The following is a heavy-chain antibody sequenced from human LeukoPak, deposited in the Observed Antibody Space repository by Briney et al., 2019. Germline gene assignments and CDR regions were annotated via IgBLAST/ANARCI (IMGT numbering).Heavy chain of an antibody. Sequence: SETLSLTCAVYGGSLSGYYWSWIRQPPGKGLEWIGEINHSGSTNYNPSLKSRVTISVDTSKNQFSLKLSSVTAADTAVYYCARLRIAAAGRNYYYYGMDVWGQGTTVTVSS. CDR3: ARLRIAAAGRNYYYYGMDV. CDR1: GGSLSGYY. D-gene: IGHD6-13*01. J-gene: IGHJ6*02. CDR2: INHSGST. V-gene: IGHV4-34*01.